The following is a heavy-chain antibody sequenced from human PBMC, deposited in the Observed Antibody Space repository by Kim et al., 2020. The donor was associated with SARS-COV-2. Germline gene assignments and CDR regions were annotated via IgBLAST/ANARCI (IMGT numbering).Heavy chain of an antibody. CDR3: AKSSYARAPIWFGEIGGYYYGMDV. J-gene: IGHJ6*02. CDR1: GFTFSSYG. CDR2: ISYDGSNK. Sequence: GGSLRLSCAASGFTFSSYGMHWVRQAPGKGLEWVAVISYDGSNKYYADSVKGRFTISRDNSKNTLYLQMNSLRAEDTAVYYCAKSSYARAPIWFGEIGGYYYGMDVWGQGTTVTVSS. V-gene: IGHV3-30*18. D-gene: IGHD3-10*01.